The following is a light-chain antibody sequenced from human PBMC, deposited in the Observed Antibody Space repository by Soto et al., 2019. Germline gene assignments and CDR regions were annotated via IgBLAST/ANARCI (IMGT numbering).Light chain of an antibody. V-gene: IGKV3-20*01. J-gene: IGKJ5*01. CDR1: QSVTSTY. CDR2: GAS. CDR3: QQYGTPRSVT. Sequence: EIVLTQSPGTLSLSPGERATLSCRASQSVTSTYLAWYQQKPGQAPRLLIYGASSRAIGIPDRFSGSGFGTDFTLTISKVEPEDFAVYYCQQYGTPRSVTFGQGTRLEIK.